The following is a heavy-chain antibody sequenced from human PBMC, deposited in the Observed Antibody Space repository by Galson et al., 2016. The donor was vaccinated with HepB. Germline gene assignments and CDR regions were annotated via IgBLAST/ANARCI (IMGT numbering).Heavy chain of an antibody. CDR3: ARGWTSHYEFLSGRYKSFFAY. CDR1: GDSINSYL. Sequence: SETLSLTCTVSGDSINSYLWTWIRQAPGKGLEWIGDISYTGNTSYKPSLKSRVSLSLDTSNNQIPLKLTAVTAADTAIYFCARGWTSHYEFLSGRYKSFFAYWGQGTLVTVSS. D-gene: IGHD3-16*02. J-gene: IGHJ4*02. CDR2: ISYTGNT. V-gene: IGHV4-59*01.